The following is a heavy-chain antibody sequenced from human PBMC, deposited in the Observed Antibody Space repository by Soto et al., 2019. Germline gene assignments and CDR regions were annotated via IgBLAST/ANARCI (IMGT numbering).Heavy chain of an antibody. CDR1: GFSLNTSGLS. V-gene: IGHV2-5*02. CDR3: GHSVDLCFGGYFDH. Sequence: QITLKESGHALVKPTQTLTLTCSFSGFSLNTSGLSVGWIRQPPGKALECLALIFADGDKRYSPSLKDRLTIAKDTSKNQVVLTMTDMDPMDTATYYCGHSVDLCFGGYFDHWGQGVLVTVST. J-gene: IGHJ4*02. D-gene: IGHD3-10*01. CDR2: IFADGDK.